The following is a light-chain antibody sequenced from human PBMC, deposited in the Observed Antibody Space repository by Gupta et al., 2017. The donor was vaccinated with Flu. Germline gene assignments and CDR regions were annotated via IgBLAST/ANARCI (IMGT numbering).Light chain of an antibody. CDR2: DTS. CDR1: HSPSNY. CDR3: QHRGYWPYT. J-gene: IGKJ2*01. Sequence: PATLFWSTGQRATLSCRASHSPSNYLVWYQQKPGQAPRLLIYDTSIRATCIPARFSGSGSGTDFTLTISSLESEDSAVYYCQHRGYWPYTFGRGTKVE. V-gene: IGKV3-11*01.